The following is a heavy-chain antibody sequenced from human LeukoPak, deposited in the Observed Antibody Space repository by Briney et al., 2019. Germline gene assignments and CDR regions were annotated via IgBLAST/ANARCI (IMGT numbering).Heavy chain of an antibody. J-gene: IGHJ4*02. CDR2: IGGTDGTT. Sequence: GGSRRLSCAASGFTFRNYVMNWVRQAPGKGLEWDSAIGGTDGTTFYAAFVKGRFTISRDNSRNTLYLQMNSLRAEDTAVYYCTKRIDGAGSYYIDFWGQGTVVTVSS. CDR3: TKRIDGAGSYYIDF. D-gene: IGHD3-10*01. V-gene: IGHV3-23*01. CDR1: GFTFRNYV.